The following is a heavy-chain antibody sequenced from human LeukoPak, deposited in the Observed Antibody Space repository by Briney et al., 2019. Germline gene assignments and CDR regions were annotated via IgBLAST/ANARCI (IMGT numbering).Heavy chain of an antibody. Sequence: PSETLSLTCTVSGGSISSGNYYWSWIRQSPGKGLEWIGYIYYSGSVFYNPSLESRIIISLDTSKNQFSLKVTSLTAADSAVYYCAIKTRTWSNWFDPWGQGTLVTVSS. D-gene: IGHD1-14*01. CDR3: AIKTRTWSNWFDP. CDR1: GGSISSGNYY. V-gene: IGHV4-30-4*01. J-gene: IGHJ5*02. CDR2: IYYSGSV.